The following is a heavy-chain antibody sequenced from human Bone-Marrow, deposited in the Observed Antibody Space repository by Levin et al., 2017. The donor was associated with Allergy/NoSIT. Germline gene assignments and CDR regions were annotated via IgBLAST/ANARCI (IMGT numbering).Heavy chain of an antibody. D-gene: IGHD1-26*01. CDR2: IWYDGRNK. J-gene: IGHJ6*02. CDR3: ARDRLGGSNLSQGYYYYYYGLDV. CDR1: TFPFSNYG. V-gene: IGHV3-33*01. Sequence: SLKISCTASTFPFSNYGMHWVRQAPGKGLEWVAVIWYDGRNKYYTDSVKGRFTISRDNSKNTLYLQMNSLRADDAAVYYCARDRLGGSNLSQGYYYYYYGLDVWGQGTTVTVSS.